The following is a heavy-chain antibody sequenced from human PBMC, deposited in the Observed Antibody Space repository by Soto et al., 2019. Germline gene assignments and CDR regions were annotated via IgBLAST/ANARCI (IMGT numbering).Heavy chain of an antibody. CDR2: VYYTGST. CDR3: VRTAREGAVAPHWFDR. Sequence: PSETLSRTCAVSGSSISSGFYWCFIRQPPGKGLEWIGYVYYTGSTYYNPSLMSRLTISVDTSKNQFSLKLTSVTAAETAVYYCVRTAREGAVAPHWFDRWGQGTQVTVSS. D-gene: IGHD2-21*02. V-gene: IGHV4-38-2*01. J-gene: IGHJ5*02. CDR1: GSSISSGFY.